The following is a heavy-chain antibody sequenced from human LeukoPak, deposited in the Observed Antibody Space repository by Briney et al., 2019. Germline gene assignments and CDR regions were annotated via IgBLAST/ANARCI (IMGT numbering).Heavy chain of an antibody. J-gene: IGHJ4*02. CDR3: AGERGEEYSSGWYKRNYFDN. V-gene: IGHV4-39*06. D-gene: IGHD6-19*01. Sequence: SEALSLTCTVSGVSIISSVSITSSMFYWAWVRQPPGKGLEWIGDISYSGSTNYNPSLKSRVTISVDASKNQFALKLSSVTAADTAVYYCAGERGEEYSSGWYKRNYFDNWGQGIRVTVSS. CDR2: ISYSGST. CDR1: GVSIISSVSITSSMFY.